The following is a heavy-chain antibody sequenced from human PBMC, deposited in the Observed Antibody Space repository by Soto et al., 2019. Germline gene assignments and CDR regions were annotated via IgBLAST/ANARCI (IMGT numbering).Heavy chain of an antibody. CDR1: GYSFTSYW. Sequence: GESLKISCKGSGYSFTSYWIGWVRQMPGKGLEWMGIIYPGDSDTRYSPSFQGQVTISADKSISTAYLQWSSLKASDTAMYYCARPHSNYYYYMDVWGKGTTVTVSS. V-gene: IGHV5-51*01. CDR3: ARPHSNYYYYMDV. J-gene: IGHJ6*03. D-gene: IGHD4-4*01. CDR2: IYPGDSDT.